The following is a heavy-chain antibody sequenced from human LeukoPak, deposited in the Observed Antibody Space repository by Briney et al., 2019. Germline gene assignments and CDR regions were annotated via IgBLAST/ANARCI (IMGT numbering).Heavy chain of an antibody. CDR2: ISSSSSYI. Sequence: PGGSLRLSCAASGFTFSSYSMNWVRQAPGKGLEWVSSISSSSSYIYYADSVKGRFTISRDNAKNSLYLQMNSLRAEDTAVYYCARDRGGCSGGSCRWYGMDVWGQGTMVTVSS. D-gene: IGHD2-15*01. J-gene: IGHJ6*02. V-gene: IGHV3-21*01. CDR1: GFTFSSYS. CDR3: ARDRGGCSGGSCRWYGMDV.